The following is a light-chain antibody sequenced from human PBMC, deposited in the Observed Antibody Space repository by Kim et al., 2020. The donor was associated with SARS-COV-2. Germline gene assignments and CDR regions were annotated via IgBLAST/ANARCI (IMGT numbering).Light chain of an antibody. Sequence: EIVLTQSPGTLSLSPGERATLSCRASQSVSSNYLGWYQQKPGQAPRLLIYGASNRATGIPDRFSGSGSGTDFTLTISRLEPEDFAVYYCQQYVSSPRTFGQGTKLEI. CDR2: GAS. CDR1: QSVSSNY. CDR3: QQYVSSPRT. J-gene: IGKJ1*01. V-gene: IGKV3-20*01.